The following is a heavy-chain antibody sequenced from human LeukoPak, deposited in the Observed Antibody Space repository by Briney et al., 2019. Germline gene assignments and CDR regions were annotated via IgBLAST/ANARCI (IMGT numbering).Heavy chain of an antibody. CDR3: ARLYSSSWVDAFDI. D-gene: IGHD6-13*01. CDR2: IKLDGSEK. CDR1: GFTFSSFW. V-gene: IGHV3-7*01. Sequence: GGSLRLSCAASGFTFSSFWMSWVRQAPGKGLESVANIKLDGSEKYYVDSVKGRFTISRDNAKNSLFLQMNSLRAEDAAVYYCARLYSSSWVDAFDIWGQGTMVTVSS. J-gene: IGHJ3*02.